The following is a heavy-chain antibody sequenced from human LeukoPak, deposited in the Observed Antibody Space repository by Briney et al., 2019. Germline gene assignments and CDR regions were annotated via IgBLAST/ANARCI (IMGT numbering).Heavy chain of an antibody. J-gene: IGHJ3*02. Sequence: PSETLSLTCAVYGVSFSGYYWSWIRQPPGKGLEWIGEINHSGSTNYNPSLKSRVNISVDTSKNQFSLKLSSVTAADTAVYYCARQLNEYYDILPGQTSNAFDIWGQGTMVTVSS. CDR3: ARQLNEYYDILPGQTSNAFDI. V-gene: IGHV4-34*01. D-gene: IGHD3-9*01. CDR2: INHSGST. CDR1: GVSFSGYY.